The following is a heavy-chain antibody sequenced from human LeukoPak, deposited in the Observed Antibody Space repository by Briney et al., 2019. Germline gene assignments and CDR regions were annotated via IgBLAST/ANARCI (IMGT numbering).Heavy chain of an antibody. CDR3: ARETTTVIYFDY. Sequence: PSETLSLTCAVYGGSFSGYYWSWIRQPPGKGLEWIGEINHSGSTNYNPSLKSRVAISVDTSKNQFSLKLSSVTAADTAVYYCARETTTVIYFDYWGQGTLVTVSS. D-gene: IGHD4-17*01. V-gene: IGHV4-34*01. CDR1: GGSFSGYY. CDR2: INHSGST. J-gene: IGHJ4*02.